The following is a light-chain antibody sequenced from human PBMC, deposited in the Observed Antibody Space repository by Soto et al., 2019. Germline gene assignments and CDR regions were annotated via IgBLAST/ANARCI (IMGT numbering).Light chain of an antibody. CDR3: QQYGSSPGT. CDR1: QSVSSSY. CDR2: GAS. V-gene: IGKV3-20*01. Sequence: EIVLTQSPGTLSLSPGERATLSCRASQSVSSSYLAWYQQKPGQAPRLLIYGASSRATGIPDRFSGSGSGTDFTLTISRLEPEDFVVHYCQQYGSSPGTFGERTKVDMK. J-gene: IGKJ1*01.